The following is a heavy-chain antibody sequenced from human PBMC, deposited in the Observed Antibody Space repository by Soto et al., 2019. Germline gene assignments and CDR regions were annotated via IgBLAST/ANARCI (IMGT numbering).Heavy chain of an antibody. CDR1: RFTFSSYS. CDR2: ISSSSSYI. J-gene: IGHJ6*02. CDR3: ARVGDYYDSSGYFRGYYYYGMDV. Sequence: EVQLVESGGGLVKPGGSLRLSCAASRFTFSSYSMNWVRQAPGKGLEWVSSISSSSSYIYYADSVKGRFTISRDNAKNSLYLQMNSLRAEDTAVYYCARVGDYYDSSGYFRGYYYYGMDVWGQGTTVTVSS. D-gene: IGHD3-22*01. V-gene: IGHV3-21*01.